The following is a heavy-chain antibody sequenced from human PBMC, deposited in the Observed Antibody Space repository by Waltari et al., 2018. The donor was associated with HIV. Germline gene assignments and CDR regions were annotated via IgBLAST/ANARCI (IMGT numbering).Heavy chain of an antibody. CDR3: AGGLQMTSYASGNWLWEQMLSRYFFDL. D-gene: IGHD3-9*01. CDR1: GASFNDYY. J-gene: IGHJ4*02. Sequence: QAQLQQWGTGLLKPSEALSLTCAVYGASFNDYYWTWIRQSPGKGLGWMGEVGPGGNVKVPPSHRRGLSRSTDASKSQLSLTLTSGAGTDTAVYFCAGGLQMTSYASGNWLWEQMLSRYFFDLWGQGTRV. V-gene: IGHV4-34*01. CDR2: VGPGGNV.